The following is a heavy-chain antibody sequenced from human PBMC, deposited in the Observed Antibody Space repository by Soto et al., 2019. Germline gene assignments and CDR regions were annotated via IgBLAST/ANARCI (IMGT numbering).Heavy chain of an antibody. CDR1: GFTFSSYA. V-gene: IGHV3-23*01. Sequence: EVQLLESGGGLVQPGGSLRLSCAASGFTFSSYAMNWVRQAPGKGLEWVSVISGSGGSTYYADAVKGRFTISRDNSKNTLYLQMNSLRAEGTAVYYCAIRTVGWYFDLWGRGTLVTVSS. D-gene: IGHD4-17*01. CDR2: ISGSGGST. J-gene: IGHJ2*01. CDR3: AIRTVGWYFDL.